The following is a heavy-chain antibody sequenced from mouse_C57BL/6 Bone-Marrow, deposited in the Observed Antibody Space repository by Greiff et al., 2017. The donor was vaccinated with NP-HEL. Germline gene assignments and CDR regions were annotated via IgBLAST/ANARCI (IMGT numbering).Heavy chain of an antibody. CDR3: TDHGNYTSYWYFDV. J-gene: IGHJ1*03. D-gene: IGHD2-1*01. CDR1: GFTFSNYW. Sequence: DVKLVESGGGLVQPGGSMKLSCVASGFTFSNYWMNWVRQSSEKGLEWVAQIRLKSDNYATHYAESVKGRFTISRDDSKSSVYLQMNNLRAEDTVIYYGTDHGNYTSYWYFDVWGTGTTVTVSS. CDR2: IRLKSDNYAT. V-gene: IGHV6-3*01.